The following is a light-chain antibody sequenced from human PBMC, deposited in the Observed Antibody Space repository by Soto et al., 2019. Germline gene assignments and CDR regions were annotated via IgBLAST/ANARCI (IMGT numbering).Light chain of an antibody. CDR3: SSYTSSSSRQ. Sequence: QSALTQPASVSGSPGQSITISCTGTSSDVGGYNYVSWYQQYPGKAPKLMIFDVSNRPLGVSDHFSGYKSGSTACLNISGLQAEDEADYYCSSYTSSSSRQFGGGTKLSVL. CDR2: DVS. V-gene: IGLV2-14*01. J-gene: IGLJ3*02. CDR1: SSDVGGYNY.